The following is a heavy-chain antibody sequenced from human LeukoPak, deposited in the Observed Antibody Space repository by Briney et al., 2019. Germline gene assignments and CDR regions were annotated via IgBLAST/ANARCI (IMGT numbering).Heavy chain of an antibody. J-gene: IGHJ4*02. D-gene: IGHD2-2*01. Sequence: GGSLRLSCSASGFIFENYAMSWVRQAPGKGLEWVSGNSGSGHSTYYADSVKGRFTISRDISNNTLYLEMSSLRVDDTAVYYCAKGGSSTGWFNKLFDSWGRGTLVTVPS. CDR1: GFIFENYA. CDR3: AKGGSSTGWFNKLFDS. V-gene: IGHV3-23*01. CDR2: NSGSGHST.